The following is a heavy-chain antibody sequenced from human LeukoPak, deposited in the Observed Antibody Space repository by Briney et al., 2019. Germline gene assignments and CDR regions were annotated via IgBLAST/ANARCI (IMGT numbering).Heavy chain of an antibody. J-gene: IGHJ4*02. CDR2: INSDGSTT. CDR3: ARGVHYGSDY. D-gene: IGHD4-17*01. Sequence: GGSLRLSCAASGFTFSNYWMAWIRHAPGRGLVWVSRINSDGSTTSHADSVKGRFTISRDNAKNTLYLQMDSLRAEDTAVYFCARGVHYGSDYWGQGTLVTVSS. V-gene: IGHV3-74*01. CDR1: GFTFSNYW.